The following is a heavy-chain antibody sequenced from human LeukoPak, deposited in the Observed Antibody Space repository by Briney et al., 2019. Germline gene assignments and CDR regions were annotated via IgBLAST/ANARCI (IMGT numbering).Heavy chain of an antibody. D-gene: IGHD7-27*01. J-gene: IGHJ4*02. Sequence: ASVTVSFTASGYSFTVYYMHWVRQAPGQGLEWMGWINPNSGGTNYSQKFQGRVTMTRDTSISTAYMELSRLGSDDTAVYYCARDLLGFSDYWGQGTLVTVSS. CDR1: GYSFTVYY. CDR3: ARDLLGFSDY. CDR2: INPNSGGT. V-gene: IGHV1-2*02.